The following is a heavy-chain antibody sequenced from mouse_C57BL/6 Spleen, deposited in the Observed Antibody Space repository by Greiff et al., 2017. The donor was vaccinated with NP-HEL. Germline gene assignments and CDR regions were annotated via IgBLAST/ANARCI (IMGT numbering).Heavy chain of an antibody. CDR1: GYTFTTYP. CDR2: FHPYKDDT. J-gene: IGHJ4*01. D-gene: IGHD1-1*01. Sequence: QVQLQQSGAELVKPGASVKMSCKASGYTFTTYPIEWMKQNHGKSLEWIGNFHPYKDDTKYNEKFKGKATLTVEKSSSTVYLELSRLTSDDSAVYYCARRVSLLRGIYAMDYWGQGTSVTVSS. V-gene: IGHV1-47*01. CDR3: ARRVSLLRGIYAMDY.